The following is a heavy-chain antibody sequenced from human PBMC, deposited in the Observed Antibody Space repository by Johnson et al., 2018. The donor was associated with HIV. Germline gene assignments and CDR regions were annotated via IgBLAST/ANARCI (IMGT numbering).Heavy chain of an antibody. V-gene: IGHV3-66*02. CDR3: AKAQYGSSYDI. Sequence: AAGGVTVSSNYMTWVRQAPGKGLEWVSGLNWNGGSTGYADSLQGRFTIPRDNSKNTLYLQMNSLRAEDTAVYYCAKAQYGSSYDIWGQGTMVTVSS. CDR1: GVTVSSNY. D-gene: IGHD2-15*01. CDR2: LNWNGGST. J-gene: IGHJ3*02.